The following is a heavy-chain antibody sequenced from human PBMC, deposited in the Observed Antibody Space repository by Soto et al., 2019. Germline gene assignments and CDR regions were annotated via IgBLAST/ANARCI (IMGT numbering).Heavy chain of an antibody. D-gene: IGHD6-6*01. J-gene: IGHJ4*02. CDR3: ASNIEYSRNY. CDR2: IYYSGST. Sequence: QVQLQESGPGLVKPSETLSLTCTVSGGSVSSGSYYWSWIRQPPGKGLEWIGYIYYSGSTNYNPSLKSRFTLSVDTSKNQFSLKLSSVTAADTAVYYCASNIEYSRNYCGQGTLVTVSS. V-gene: IGHV4-61*01. CDR1: GGSVSSGSYY.